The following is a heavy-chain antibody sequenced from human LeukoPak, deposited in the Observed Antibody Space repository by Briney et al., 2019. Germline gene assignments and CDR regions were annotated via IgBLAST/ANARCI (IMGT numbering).Heavy chain of an antibody. CDR2: ISWNSGSI. D-gene: IGHD1-1*01. Sequence: PGGSLRLSCAASGFIFSSYWMYWVRQAPGKGLEWVSGISWNSGSIGYADSVKGRFTISRDNAKNSLYLQTNSLRAEDTALYYCAKDINFVYAFDIWGQGTMVTVSS. V-gene: IGHV3-9*01. CDR3: AKDINFVYAFDI. J-gene: IGHJ3*02. CDR1: GFIFSSYW.